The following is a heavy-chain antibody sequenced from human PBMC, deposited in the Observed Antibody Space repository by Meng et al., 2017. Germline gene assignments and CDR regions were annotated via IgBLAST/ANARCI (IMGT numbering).Heavy chain of an antibody. CDR2: IYYSGST. V-gene: IGHV4-59*01. CDR1: GGSISIYY. Sequence: QVQLLESGPGRVKPSETLPPTCTVFGGSISIYYWSWIRQHPGKGLEWIGYIYYSGSTNYNPSLKSRVTISVDTSKNQFSLKLSSVTAADTAVYYCARELSGQGFFDYWGQGTLVTSPQ. J-gene: IGHJ4*02. D-gene: IGHD3-3*01. CDR3: ARELSGQGFFDY.